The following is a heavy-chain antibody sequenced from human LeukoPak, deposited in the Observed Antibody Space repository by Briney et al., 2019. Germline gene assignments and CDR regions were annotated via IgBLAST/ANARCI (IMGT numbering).Heavy chain of an antibody. V-gene: IGHV3-21*01. CDR2: ISSSSSDI. J-gene: IGHJ5*02. Sequence: GGSLRLSCAASGFTFSSYSMNWVRQAPGTGLEWVSSISSSSSDIYYADSVKGRFTISRDNAKNSLYLQMNSLRAEDTAVYYCARGQQLDEGWFDPWGQGTLVTVSS. CDR1: GFTFSSYS. CDR3: ARGQQLDEGWFDP. D-gene: IGHD6-13*01.